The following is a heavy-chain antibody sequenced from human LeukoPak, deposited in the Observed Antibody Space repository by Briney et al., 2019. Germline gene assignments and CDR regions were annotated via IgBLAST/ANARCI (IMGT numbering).Heavy chain of an antibody. Sequence: SETLSLTCTVSGAFLTNPTYYEWSWIRQAPGKGLELIGSLYASESPKINPSLRSRVTLSLDTSKNQFSLELRSVTPEDSAVYYCARFKSGGWSYFDTGGQGIPVTVSS. V-gene: IGHV4-61*01. CDR3: ARFKSGGWSYFDT. CDR2: LYASESP. CDR1: GAFLTNPTYY. D-gene: IGHD4-23*01. J-gene: IGHJ4*02.